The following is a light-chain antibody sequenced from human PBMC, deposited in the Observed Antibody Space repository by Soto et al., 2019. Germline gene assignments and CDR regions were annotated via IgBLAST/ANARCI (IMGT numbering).Light chain of an antibody. V-gene: IGLV2-23*01. J-gene: IGLJ1*01. Sequence: QPVLTQPASVSGSPGQSITISCTGTNSDVGSYNLVSWYQQHPGKAPKFMIYEGTKRPSGVSNRFSGSKSGNTASLTISGLQAEDEADYYCCSYAGSRHYVFGTGTKVTVL. CDR1: NSDVGSYNL. CDR3: CSYAGSRHYV. CDR2: EGT.